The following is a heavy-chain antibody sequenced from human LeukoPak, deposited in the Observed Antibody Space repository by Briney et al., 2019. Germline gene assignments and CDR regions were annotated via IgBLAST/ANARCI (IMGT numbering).Heavy chain of an antibody. CDR3: AKAPPAATNYYYGMDV. CDR1: GFTFNNYA. J-gene: IGHJ6*02. V-gene: IGHV3-23*01. D-gene: IGHD2-15*01. CDR2: VSGRGYAT. Sequence: GGSLRLSCAASGFTFNNYAMTWVRQAPGKGLEWVSAVSGRGYATYYADSVKGRFTISRDDSKNTLYLQMNSLRAEDTAVYHCAKAPPAATNYYYGMDVWGQGTTVTVSS.